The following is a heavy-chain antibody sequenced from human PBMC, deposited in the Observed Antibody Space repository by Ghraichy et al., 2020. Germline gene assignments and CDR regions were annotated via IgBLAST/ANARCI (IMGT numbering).Heavy chain of an antibody. CDR2: ISGSGGST. CDR1: GFTFSSYA. D-gene: IGHD6-19*01. CDR3: AKGRSGWYTTLFDY. Sequence: GSLNISCAASGFTFSSYAMSWVRQAPGKGLEWVSAISGSGGSTYYADSVKGRFTISRDNSKNTLYLQMNSLRAEDTAVYYCAKGRSGWYTTLFDYWGQGTLVTVSS. J-gene: IGHJ4*02. V-gene: IGHV3-23*01.